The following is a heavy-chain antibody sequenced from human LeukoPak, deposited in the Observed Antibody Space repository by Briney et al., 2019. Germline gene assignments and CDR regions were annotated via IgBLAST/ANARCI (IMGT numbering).Heavy chain of an antibody. V-gene: IGHV3-11*01. D-gene: IGHD3-22*01. Sequence: PGGSLTLSCAASGFTLSDYYVNWLRQVPGKGLEWISYINSASTIIYYADSVKGRFTISRDNSKNTLYLQMNSLRAEDTAVYYCARDGSASSAYYSAQYYFDYWGQGTLVTVSS. CDR1: GFTLSDYY. CDR2: INSASTII. CDR3: ARDGSASSAYYSAQYYFDY. J-gene: IGHJ4*02.